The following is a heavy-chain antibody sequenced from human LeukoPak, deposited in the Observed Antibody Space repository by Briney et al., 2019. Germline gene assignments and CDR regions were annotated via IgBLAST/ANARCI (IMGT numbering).Heavy chain of an antibody. J-gene: IGHJ6*02. CDR2: MNPNSGNT. Sequence: ASVTVSCKASRYTFSSYDINWVRQATGQGLEWMGWMNPNSGNTGYAQNFQGRVTMTRDTSISTAYMELTSLRSEDTAVYYCARGAVWDYDSRGYYYYYGMDVWGQGTTVTVSS. V-gene: IGHV1-8*01. CDR1: RYTFSSYD. CDR3: ARGAVWDYDSRGYYYYYGMDV. D-gene: IGHD3-22*01.